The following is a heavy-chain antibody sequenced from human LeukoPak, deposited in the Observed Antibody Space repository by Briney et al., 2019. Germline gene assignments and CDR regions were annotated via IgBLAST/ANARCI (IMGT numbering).Heavy chain of an antibody. D-gene: IGHD2-2*02. CDR3: ARHEKSQLQLLYGDAFDI. J-gene: IGHJ3*02. CDR1: GGSISSSSYY. V-gene: IGHV4-39*01. Sequence: SETLSLTCTVSGGSISSSSYYWGWVRQPPGKGLEWIGSIYYSGSTYYNPSLKSRVTISVDTSKNQFSLKLSSVTAADTAVYYCARHEKSQLQLLYGDAFDIWGQGTMVTVSS. CDR2: IYYSGST.